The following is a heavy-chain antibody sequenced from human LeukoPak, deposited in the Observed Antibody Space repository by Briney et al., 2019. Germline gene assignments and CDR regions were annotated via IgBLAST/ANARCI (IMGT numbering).Heavy chain of an antibody. CDR2: ISSSGSTI. Sequence: GGSLRLSCAASGFTFSDYYMSWIRQAPGKGLEWVSYISSSGSTIYYADSVKGRFTISRNNAKNSLYLQMNSLRAEDTAVYYCARGEKYYYDFIDYWGQGTLVTVSS. CDR1: GFTFSDYY. V-gene: IGHV3-11*01. D-gene: IGHD3-22*01. CDR3: ARGEKYYYDFIDY. J-gene: IGHJ4*02.